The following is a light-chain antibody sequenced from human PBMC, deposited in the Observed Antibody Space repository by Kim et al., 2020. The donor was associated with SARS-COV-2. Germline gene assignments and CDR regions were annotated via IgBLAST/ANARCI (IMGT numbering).Light chain of an antibody. CDR3: QSADSSGFWV. CDR1: ALPNQY. V-gene: IGLV3-25*03. Sequence: SYELTQPPSVSVSPGQTARITCSGDALPNQYAYWYQQKPGQAPVLVIYKDSERPSGIPERFSGSSSGTTVTLTISGVQAEDEADYYCQSADSSGFWVFGG. CDR2: KDS. J-gene: IGLJ3*02.